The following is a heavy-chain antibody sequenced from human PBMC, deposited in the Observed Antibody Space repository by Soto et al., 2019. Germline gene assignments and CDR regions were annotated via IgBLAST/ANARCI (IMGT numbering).Heavy chain of an antibody. V-gene: IGHV3-15*01. CDR3: ATGGYHFDY. D-gene: IGHD2-15*01. CDR1: GFTFSNAW. CDR2: IKSEPNGGTT. J-gene: IGHJ4*02. Sequence: PGGSLRLSCEGSGFTFSNAWMNWVRQAPGKGLGWVGRIKSEPNGGTTDYAAPVKGRFTVSRDDSKRTVYLQMNSLKAEDTAVYYCATGGYHFDYWGQGTLVTVSS.